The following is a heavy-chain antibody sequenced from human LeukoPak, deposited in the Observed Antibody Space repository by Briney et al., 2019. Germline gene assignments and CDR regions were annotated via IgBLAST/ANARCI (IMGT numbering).Heavy chain of an antibody. CDR1: GGSMSSCNYY. V-gene: IGHV4-39*07. J-gene: IGHJ4*02. CDR3: AREVGDIVVVVAAIYYFDY. Sequence: SETLSLTCTVSGGSMSSCNYYWAWIRQPPGKGLEWIGSIYHSGSNYYNPPLKSRVTISVDTSKNQFSLKLSSVTAADTAVYYCAREVGDIVVVVAAIYYFDYWGQGTLVTVSS. CDR2: IYHSGSN. D-gene: IGHD2-15*01.